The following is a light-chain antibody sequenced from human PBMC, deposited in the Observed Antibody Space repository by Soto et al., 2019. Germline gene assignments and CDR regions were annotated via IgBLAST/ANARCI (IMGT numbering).Light chain of an antibody. J-gene: IGKJ2*01. CDR2: GAS. Sequence: EIVLTQSPGTLSLSPGERATLSCRASQSVSSTYLAWYQQKPGQTPRLLIYGASSRATGIPDRFSGSGSGTDVTLTISRLEPEDFAVYYCQQYGSSLPYTFGQGTNLEIK. V-gene: IGKV3-20*01. CDR3: QQYGSSLPYT. CDR1: QSVSSTY.